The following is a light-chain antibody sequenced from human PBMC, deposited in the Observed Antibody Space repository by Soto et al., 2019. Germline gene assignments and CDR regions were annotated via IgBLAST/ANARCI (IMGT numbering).Light chain of an antibody. V-gene: IGLV1-40*01. CDR1: NSNIGAGYD. CDR2: GST. CDR3: HSYDSSLTVVL. J-gene: IGLJ2*01. Sequence: QSVLTQPPSVSGATGQRVTISCTGSNSNIGAGYDVNWYQQLPGLVPKLLIYGSTRRPSGVPERFSGSKSDTSASLAITGRQAEDEGHYYCHSYDSSLTVVLFGGGTKLTVL.